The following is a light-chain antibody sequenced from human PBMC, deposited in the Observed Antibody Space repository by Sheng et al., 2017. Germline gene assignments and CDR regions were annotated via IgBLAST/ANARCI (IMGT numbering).Light chain of an antibody. Sequence: QSALTQPASVSGSPGQSITITCTGTSSDIGTYNYVSWYQHHPGAAPKLLIFEVSKRPSGVSNRLSGSKSGVTASLTISGLQAEDEADYYCCSIAPGRTYVFGTGTHLTVL. CDR1: SSDIGTYNY. V-gene: IGLV2-23*02. CDR3: CSIAPGRTYV. J-gene: IGLJ1*01. CDR2: EVS.